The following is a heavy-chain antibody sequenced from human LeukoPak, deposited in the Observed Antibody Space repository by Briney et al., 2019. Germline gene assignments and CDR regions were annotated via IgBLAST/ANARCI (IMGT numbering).Heavy chain of an antibody. CDR1: GYTFTSYD. V-gene: IGHV1-18*01. J-gene: IGHJ3*02. CDR2: MNPNSGNT. Sequence: ASVKVSCKASGYTFTSYDINWVRQATGQGLEWMGWMNPNSGNTNYAQKLQGRVTMTTDTFTSTAYMELRSLRSDDTAVYYCARSRRGYGDYRYDAFDIWGQGTMVTVSS. D-gene: IGHD4-17*01. CDR3: ARSRRGYGDYRYDAFDI.